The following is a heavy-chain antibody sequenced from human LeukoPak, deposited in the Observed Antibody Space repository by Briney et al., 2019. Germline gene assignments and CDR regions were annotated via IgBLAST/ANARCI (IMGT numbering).Heavy chain of an antibody. CDR3: ATTHTGGGYDFWSGYYLRDPNYGMDV. D-gene: IGHD3-3*01. V-gene: IGHV4-31*03. CDR1: GGSISSGGYY. J-gene: IGHJ6*02. Sequence: SQTLSLTCTVSGGSISSGGYYWSWIRQHPGKGLEWIGYIYYSGSTYYNPSLKSRVTISVDTSKNQFSLKLSSVTAADTAVYYCATTHTGGGYDFWSGYYLRDPNYGMDVWGQGTTVTVSS. CDR2: IYYSGST.